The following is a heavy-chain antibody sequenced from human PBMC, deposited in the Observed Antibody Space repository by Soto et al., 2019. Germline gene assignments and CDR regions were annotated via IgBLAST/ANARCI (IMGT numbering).Heavy chain of an antibody. CDR1: GYTFTSYD. Sequence: ASVKVSCKASGYTFTSYDINWVRRATGQGLEWMGWMNPNSGNTGYAQKFQGRVTMTRNTSISTAYMELSSLRSEDTAVYYCARGGYCSGGSCQNNWFDPWGQGTLVTVSS. V-gene: IGHV1-8*01. D-gene: IGHD2-15*01. J-gene: IGHJ5*02. CDR2: MNPNSGNT. CDR3: ARGGYCSGGSCQNNWFDP.